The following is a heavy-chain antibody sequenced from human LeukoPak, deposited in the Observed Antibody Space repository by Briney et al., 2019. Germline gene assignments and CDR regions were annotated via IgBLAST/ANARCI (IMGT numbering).Heavy chain of an antibody. CDR3: ANSGGGKRIWFGELFDY. D-gene: IGHD3-10*01. Sequence: QPGGSLRLSCAASGFTFSSYWMHWVRQAPGKGLVWVSHINTDGSTTTYADSVKGRFTISRDNSKNTLYLQMNSLRAEDTAVYYCANSGGGKRIWFGELFDYWGQGTLVTVSS. J-gene: IGHJ4*02. CDR2: INTDGSTT. CDR1: GFTFSSYW. V-gene: IGHV3-74*01.